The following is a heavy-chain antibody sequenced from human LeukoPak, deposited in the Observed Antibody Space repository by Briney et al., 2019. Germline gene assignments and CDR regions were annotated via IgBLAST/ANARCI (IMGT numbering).Heavy chain of an antibody. CDR2: IYYRGST. D-gene: IGHD1-1*01. V-gene: IGHV4-31*03. CDR3: ARSDYLQRGWFDP. J-gene: IGHJ5*02. Sequence: PSETLSLTCTVSGGSISSGGYYWSWIRQHPGKGLEWIGYIYYRGSTYGNPSRKGRVTISVDTSKNQFSLKLSSVTAADTAVYYCARSDYLQRGWFDPWGQGTLVTVSS. CDR1: GGSISSGGYY.